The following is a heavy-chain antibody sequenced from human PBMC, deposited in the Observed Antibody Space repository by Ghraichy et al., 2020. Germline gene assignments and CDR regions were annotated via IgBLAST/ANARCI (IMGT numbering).Heavy chain of an antibody. J-gene: IGHJ4*02. D-gene: IGHD6-13*01. V-gene: IGHV4-34*01. Sequence: SETLSLTCAVYGGSFSGYYWSWIRQPPGKGLEWIGEINHSGSTNYNPSLKSRVTISVDTSKNQFSLKLGSVTAADTAVYYCAGGYSTPDYWGQGTLVTVSS. CDR2: INHSGST. CDR3: AGGYSTPDY. CDR1: GGSFSGYY.